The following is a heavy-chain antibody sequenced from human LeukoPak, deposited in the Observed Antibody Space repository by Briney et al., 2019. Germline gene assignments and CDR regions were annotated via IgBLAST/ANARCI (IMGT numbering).Heavy chain of an antibody. CDR2: IIHSGAT. CDR1: GGSFSGYY. CDR3: ARGTVLMGYASLDY. J-gene: IGHJ4*02. D-gene: IGHD2-8*01. V-gene: IGHV4-34*01. Sequence: SETLSLNCAVYGGSFSGYYWTWIRQPPGKGLEWIGEIIHSGATNYSPSLKSRITVTVDTSKNHFSLKLTSVTAADTAVYYCARGTVLMGYASLDYWGQGTLVAVSS.